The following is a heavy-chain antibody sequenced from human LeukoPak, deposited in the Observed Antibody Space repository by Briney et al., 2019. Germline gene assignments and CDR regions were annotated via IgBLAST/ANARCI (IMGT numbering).Heavy chain of an antibody. CDR2: ISWNSGSI. CDR3: ARDPYYGRGYGAFDV. J-gene: IGHJ3*01. Sequence: GRSLRLSYAASGFTFDDYAMHWVRQAPGKGLEWVSGISWNSGSIDYADSVKGRFTISRDNAKNSLYLQMNSLGVEDTAVYYCARDPYYGRGYGAFDVWGRGTVVTVSS. V-gene: IGHV3-9*01. D-gene: IGHD3-22*01. CDR1: GFTFDDYA.